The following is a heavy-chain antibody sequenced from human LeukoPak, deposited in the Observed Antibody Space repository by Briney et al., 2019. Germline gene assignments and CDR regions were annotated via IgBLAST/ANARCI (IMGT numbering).Heavy chain of an antibody. CDR3: ARDTHREYYYDSSGFNTGGWFDP. V-gene: IGHV3-33*01. D-gene: IGHD3-22*01. CDR2: IWYDGSNK. J-gene: IGHJ5*02. Sequence: GRSLRLSCAASGFTFSSYGMHWVRQAPGKGLEWVAVIWYDGSNKYYADSVKGRFTISRDNSKNTLYLQMNSLRAEDTAVYYCARDTHREYYYDSSGFNTGGWFDPWGQGTLVTVSS. CDR1: GFTFSSYG.